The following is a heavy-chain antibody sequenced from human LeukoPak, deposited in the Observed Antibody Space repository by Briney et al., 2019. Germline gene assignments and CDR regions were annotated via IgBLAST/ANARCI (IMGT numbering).Heavy chain of an antibody. Sequence: ASVKVSCKASGYTFTSYGISWVRQAPGQGLEWMGIINPTGGSTTYAQKFQGRVTMTRDTSTSTVYMELSSLRSDDTAVYYCARTAARRFDYWGQGTLVAVSS. CDR1: GYTFTSYG. J-gene: IGHJ4*02. V-gene: IGHV1-46*01. CDR2: INPTGGST. CDR3: ARTAARRFDY. D-gene: IGHD6-6*01.